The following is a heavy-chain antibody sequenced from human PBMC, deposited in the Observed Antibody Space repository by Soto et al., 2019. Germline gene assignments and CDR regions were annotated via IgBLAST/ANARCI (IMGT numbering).Heavy chain of an antibody. Sequence: ASVKVSCKASGGTFSSYAISWVRQAPGQGLEWMGGIIPIFGTANYAQKFQGRVTITADESTSTAYMELSSLRSEDTAVYYCAISTGTTVNYYYYGMDVWGQGTTVTVSS. CDR3: AISTGTTVNYYYYGMDV. V-gene: IGHV1-69*13. D-gene: IGHD1-1*01. CDR2: IIPIFGTA. J-gene: IGHJ6*02. CDR1: GGTFSSYA.